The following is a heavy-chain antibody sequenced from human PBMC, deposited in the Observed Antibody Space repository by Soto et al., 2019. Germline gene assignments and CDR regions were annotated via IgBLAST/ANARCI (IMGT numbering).Heavy chain of an antibody. CDR2: IRSKVNNLET. V-gene: IGHV3-73*01. J-gene: IGHJ4*02. CDR1: GFTFSSHG. CDR3: TRLITPLDY. Sequence: GGSLRLSCAASGFTFSSHGMLWVRQTSGRGLEWLGRIRSKVNNLETVYAASVKGRFTISRDDSKNTAYLQMNSLKTEDTAVYYCTRLITPLDYWGRGTLVTVSS. D-gene: IGHD3-16*01.